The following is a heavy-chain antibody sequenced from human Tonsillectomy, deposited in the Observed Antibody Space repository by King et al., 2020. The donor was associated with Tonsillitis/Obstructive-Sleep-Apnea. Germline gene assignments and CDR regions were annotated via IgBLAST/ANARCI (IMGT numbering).Heavy chain of an antibody. CDR2: INHGGST. Sequence: HVQLQQWGAGLLKPSETLSLTCAVYGGSFSAYYWSWIRQPPGKGLEWIGEINHGGSTKYNPSLKSRVIISLDSSKNQFSLKLRSVTAADTAVYYCARGDLLTGYYASTDFDYWGQGTLVTVSA. D-gene: IGHD3-9*01. J-gene: IGHJ4*02. V-gene: IGHV4-34*01. CDR1: GGSFSAYY. CDR3: ARGDLLTGYYASTDFDY.